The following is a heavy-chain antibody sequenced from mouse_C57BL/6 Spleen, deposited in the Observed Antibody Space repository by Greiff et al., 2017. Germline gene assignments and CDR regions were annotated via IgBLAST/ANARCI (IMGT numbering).Heavy chain of an antibody. D-gene: IGHD2-3*01. V-gene: IGHV5-4*01. CDR2: ISDGGSYT. CDR1: GFTFSSYA. J-gene: IGHJ4*01. Sequence: EVKVVESGGGLVKPGGSLKLSCAASGFTFSSYAMSWVRQTPEKRLEWVATISDGGSYTYYPDNVKGRFTISRDNAKNNLYLQMSHLKSEDTAMYYCARDGYDDLYAMDYWGQGTSVTVSS. CDR3: ARDGYDDLYAMDY.